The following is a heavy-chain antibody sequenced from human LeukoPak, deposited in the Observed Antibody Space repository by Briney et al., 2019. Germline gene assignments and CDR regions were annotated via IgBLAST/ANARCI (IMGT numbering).Heavy chain of an antibody. CDR1: GFTLSSIY. CDR3: ARGRAAPLGYYYYGMDV. D-gene: IGHD6-13*01. V-gene: IGHV3-53*01. J-gene: IGHJ6*02. Sequence: PGGSLRLSCAPSGFTLSSIYTSWGAEAPWKGLEPFSDLYSGGSTYYADSVTGRFTISRDNSKNTLYLQMNSLRAEDTAVYYCARGRAAPLGYYYYGMDVWGQGTTVTVSS. CDR2: LYSGGST.